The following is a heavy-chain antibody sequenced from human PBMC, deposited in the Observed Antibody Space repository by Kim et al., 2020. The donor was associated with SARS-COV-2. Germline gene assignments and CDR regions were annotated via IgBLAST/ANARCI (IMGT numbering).Heavy chain of an antibody. CDR1: GGTFSSYA. CDR3: ARGGYDYVWGSYRSNWFDP. Sequence: SVKVSCKASGGTFSSYAISWVRQAPGQGLEWMGGIIPIFGTANYAQKFQGRVTITADESTSTAYMELSSLRSEDTAVYYCARGGYDYVWGSYRSNWFDPWGQGTLVTVSS. CDR2: IIPIFGTA. J-gene: IGHJ5*02. D-gene: IGHD3-16*02. V-gene: IGHV1-69*13.